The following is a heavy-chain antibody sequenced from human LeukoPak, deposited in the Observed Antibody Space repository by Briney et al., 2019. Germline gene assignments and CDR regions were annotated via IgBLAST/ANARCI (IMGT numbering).Heavy chain of an antibody. CDR3: ARGGVAPSGGPFFDY. V-gene: IGHV4-30-2*01. D-gene: IGHD3-10*01. CDR2: MYHDGDT. J-gene: IGHJ4*02. CDR1: RGSISSGGYS. Sequence: PSETLFLTCAVSRGSISSGGYSWSWIRQPPGKGLEWIGYMYHDGDTYYNPSLKGRVTISVDRSKNQFSLKVSSVTAADTAVYYCARGGVAPSGGPFFDYWGQGTLVTVSS.